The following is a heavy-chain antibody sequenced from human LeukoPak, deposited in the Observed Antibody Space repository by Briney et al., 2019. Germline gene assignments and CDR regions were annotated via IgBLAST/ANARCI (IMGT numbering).Heavy chain of an antibody. V-gene: IGHV4-30-4*08. CDR3: ARDSIYCSSTSCRY. CDR1: GGSISSGDYY. D-gene: IGHD2-2*01. Sequence: SETLSLTCTVSGGSISSGDYYWSWILQPPGKGLEWIGYIYHSGSTYYNPSLKSRVTISVDTSKNQFSLKLSSVTAADTAVYYCARDSIYCSSTSCRYWGQGTLVTVSS. CDR2: IYHSGST. J-gene: IGHJ4*02.